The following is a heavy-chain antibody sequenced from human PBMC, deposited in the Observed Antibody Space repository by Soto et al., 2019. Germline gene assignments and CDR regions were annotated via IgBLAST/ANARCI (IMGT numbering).Heavy chain of an antibody. CDR2: INAGNGNT. V-gene: IGHV1-3*01. CDR3: ASWNCSSTSCPYYYYGIDV. Sequence: GTSEKVSCKSSGYTFTSYARHWVRQDNRQRLDWMGWINAGNGNTKYSQKFQGRVTITRDTSASTAYMELSSLRSEDTAVYYCASWNCSSTSCPYYYYGIDVWGQGTTVTLSS. CDR1: GYTFTSYA. D-gene: IGHD2-2*01. J-gene: IGHJ6*02.